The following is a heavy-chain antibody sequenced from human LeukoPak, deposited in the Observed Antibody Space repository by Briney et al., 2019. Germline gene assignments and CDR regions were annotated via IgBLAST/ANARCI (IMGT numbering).Heavy chain of an antibody. J-gene: IGHJ4*02. CDR2: INHSGST. CDR1: GGSFSGYY. V-gene: IGHV4-34*01. D-gene: IGHD5-12*01. Sequence: SETLSLTCAVYGGSFSGYYWSWIRQPPGKGLEWTGEINHSGSTNYNPSLKSRVTISVDTSKNQFSLKLSSVTAADTAVYYCARGVLWLRSFDYWGQGTLVTVSS. CDR3: ARGVLWLRSFDY.